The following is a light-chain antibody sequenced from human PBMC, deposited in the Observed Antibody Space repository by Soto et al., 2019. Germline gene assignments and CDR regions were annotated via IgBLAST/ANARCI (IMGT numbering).Light chain of an antibody. CDR2: EVS. Sequence: QSVLTQPASVSGSPGQSITISCTGTSSDVGSYNLVSWYQQHPGKAPKLMIYEVSKRPSGVSYRFSGSKPGNTASLTISGLQAEHEADDHCCSYAGSRNYVFRTGTKSPS. J-gene: IGLJ1*01. V-gene: IGLV2-23*02. CDR1: SSDVGSYNL. CDR3: CSYAGSRNYV.